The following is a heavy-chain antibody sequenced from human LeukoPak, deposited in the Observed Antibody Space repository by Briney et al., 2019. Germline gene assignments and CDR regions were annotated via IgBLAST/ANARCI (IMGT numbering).Heavy chain of an antibody. CDR1: GGSISSGDCY. J-gene: IGHJ4*02. CDR3: ARRTGYDSSGYYRGPLDY. D-gene: IGHD3-22*01. Sequence: SSESLSLTCTVSGGSISSGDCYWSWIRQPPGKGLEWIGYIYYSGSTYYNPSLKSRVTISVDTSKNQFSLKLSSVTAADTAVYYCARRTGYDSSGYYRGPLDYWGQGTLVTVSS. CDR2: IYYSGST. V-gene: IGHV4-30-4*01.